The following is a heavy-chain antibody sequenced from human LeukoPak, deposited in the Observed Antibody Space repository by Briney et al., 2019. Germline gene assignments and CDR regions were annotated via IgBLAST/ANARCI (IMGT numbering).Heavy chain of an antibody. J-gene: IGHJ4*02. D-gene: IGHD4-17*01. CDR3: ARDRRTMTTCDY. V-gene: IGHV3-21*01. CDR1: GFTFSSYG. Sequence: PGGSLRLSCAASGFTFSSYGMHWVRQAPGKGLEWVSSISSSSYIYYADSVKGRFTISRDNAKNSLYLQMNSLRAEDTAVYYCARDRRTMTTCDYWGQGSLVTVSS. CDR2: ISSSSYI.